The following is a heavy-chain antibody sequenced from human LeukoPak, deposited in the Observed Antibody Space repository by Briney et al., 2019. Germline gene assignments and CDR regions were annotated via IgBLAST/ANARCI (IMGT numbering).Heavy chain of an antibody. Sequence: GASVKVSCKASGYTFTGYYIHWVRQAPGQGLEWMGWTNPNSGGTNYAQKFQGRVTMTRDTSISAAYMELSRLRSDDTAVFYCARGGRQGYCGSNSCYLNWFDPWGQGTLVTVSS. CDR2: TNPNSGGT. V-gene: IGHV1-2*02. D-gene: IGHD2-2*01. CDR3: ARGGRQGYCGSNSCYLNWFDP. J-gene: IGHJ5*02. CDR1: GYTFTGYY.